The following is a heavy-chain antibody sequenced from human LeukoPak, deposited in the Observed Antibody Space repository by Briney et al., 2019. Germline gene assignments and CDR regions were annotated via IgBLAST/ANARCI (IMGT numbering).Heavy chain of an antibody. CDR1: GFTFSSYA. CDR3: AKDGLPVLLWFGELAAFDI. J-gene: IGHJ3*02. D-gene: IGHD3-10*01. V-gene: IGHV3-30*18. Sequence: GGSLRLSCAASGFTFSSYAMSWVRQAPGKGLEWVAVISYDGSNKYYADSVKGRFTISRDNSKNTLYLQMNSLRAEDTAVYYCAKDGLPVLLWFGELAAFDIWGQGTMVTVSS. CDR2: ISYDGSNK.